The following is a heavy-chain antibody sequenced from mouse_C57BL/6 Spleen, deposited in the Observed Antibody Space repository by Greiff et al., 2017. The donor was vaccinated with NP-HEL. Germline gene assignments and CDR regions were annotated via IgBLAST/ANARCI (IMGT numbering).Heavy chain of an antibody. J-gene: IGHJ2*01. CDR3: ARSGYDFDY. CDR1: GYSFTGYY. Sequence: EVKLQESGPELVKPGASVRISCKASGYSFTGYYMNWVKQSPEKRLEWIGEINPSTGGTTYNQKFKAKATLTVDKSSSTAYMQLKSLTSEDSAVYYCARSGYDFDYWGQGTTLTVSS. V-gene: IGHV1-42*01. D-gene: IGHD2-3*01. CDR2: INPSTGGT.